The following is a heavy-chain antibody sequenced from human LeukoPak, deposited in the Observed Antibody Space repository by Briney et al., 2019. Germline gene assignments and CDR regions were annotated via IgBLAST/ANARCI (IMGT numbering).Heavy chain of an antibody. J-gene: IGHJ5*02. Sequence: GGSLRLSCAASGFTFSSYSMNWVRQAPGKGLEWVSSISRSSSYIYYADSVKGRFTISRDNAKNSLYLQMNSLRAEDTAVYYCASGGGEGYFGGRAGFDPWGQGTLVTVSS. D-gene: IGHD3-9*01. CDR3: ASGGGEGYFGGRAGFDP. V-gene: IGHV3-21*01. CDR1: GFTFSSYS. CDR2: ISRSSSYI.